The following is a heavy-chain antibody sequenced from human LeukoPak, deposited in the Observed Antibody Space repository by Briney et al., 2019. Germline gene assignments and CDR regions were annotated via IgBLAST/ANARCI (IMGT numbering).Heavy chain of an antibody. CDR2: IFYGGRP. V-gene: IGHV4-39*07. Sequence: PSETLSLTCTVSGGSLSNSRYYWGWIRQPPGKGLEWIASIFYGGRPHYNPSLKSRVTILVDTSKNQFSLKMTSVTAADTAVYYCAREAITMGREEPFDYWGHGSLVTVSS. D-gene: IGHD3-10*01. CDR3: AREAITMGREEPFDY. CDR1: GGSLSNSRYY. J-gene: IGHJ4*01.